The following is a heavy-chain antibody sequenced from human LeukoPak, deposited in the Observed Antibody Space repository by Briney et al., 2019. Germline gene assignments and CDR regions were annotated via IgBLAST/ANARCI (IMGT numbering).Heavy chain of an antibody. CDR1: GFPFSTYY. CDR3: AFLVREPQH. V-gene: IGHV3-7*01. Sequence: GGSLGLSCTVSGFPFSTYYMGWLRQPPGKGLEWVATINNDGSDKSYVDSLKGRFTISRDNAKNSLFLQMSSLTAEDTAVYYCAFLVREPQHWGRGTLVTVSS. J-gene: IGHJ1*01. CDR2: INNDGSDK. D-gene: IGHD3-10*01.